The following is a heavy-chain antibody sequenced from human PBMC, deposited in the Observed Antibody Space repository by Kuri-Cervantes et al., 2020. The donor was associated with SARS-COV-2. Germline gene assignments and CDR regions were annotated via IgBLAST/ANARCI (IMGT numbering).Heavy chain of an antibody. J-gene: IGHJ4*02. V-gene: IGHV1-2*02. CDR3: ARDPREYYYDSSGTIRTEESYFDY. Sequence: ASVKVSCKASGYTSTGYYMHWVRQAPGQGLEWMGWINPNSGGTNYAQKFQGRVTMTRDTSISTAYMELSWLRSDDTAVYYCARDPREYYYDSSGTIRTEESYFDYWGQGTLVTVSS. CDR2: INPNSGGT. D-gene: IGHD3-22*01. CDR1: GYTSTGYY.